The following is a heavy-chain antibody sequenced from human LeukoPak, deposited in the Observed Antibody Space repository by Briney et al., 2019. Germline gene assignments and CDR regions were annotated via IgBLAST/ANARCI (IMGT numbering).Heavy chain of an antibody. CDR1: GFTFSSYA. CDR3: AKRGYCSSTSCSRDAFDI. CDR2: ISGSGGST. D-gene: IGHD2-2*01. J-gene: IGHJ3*02. V-gene: IGHV3-23*01. Sequence: PGGSLRLPCAASGFTFSSYAMSWVRQAPGKGLEWVSAISGSGGSTYYADSVKGRFTISRDNSKNTLYLQMNSLRAEDTAVYYCAKRGYCSSTSCSRDAFDIWGQGTMVTVSS.